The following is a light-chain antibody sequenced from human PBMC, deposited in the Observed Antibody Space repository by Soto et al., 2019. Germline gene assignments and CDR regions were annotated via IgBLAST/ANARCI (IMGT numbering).Light chain of an antibody. V-gene: IGKV3-20*01. CDR2: GAS. CDR3: QQYGTSPHT. CDR1: QSVNSNY. Sequence: EIVLTQSPGTLSLSPGERATLSCRASQSVNSNYLAWYQQKPGQVPRPLIYGASIRAAGVPDRLSGSGSGTDVTLTISRLEPEDYAVYYGQQYGTSPHTFGQGTKLEIK. J-gene: IGKJ2*01.